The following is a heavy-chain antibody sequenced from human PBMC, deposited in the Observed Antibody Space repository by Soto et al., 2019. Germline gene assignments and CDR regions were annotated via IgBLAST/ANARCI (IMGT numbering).Heavy chain of an antibody. CDR2: IYYSGST. J-gene: IGHJ4*02. CDR1: GGSISSYY. D-gene: IGHD3-22*01. V-gene: IGHV4-59*01. CDR3: ARARRLTAPVDY. Sequence: QVQLQESGPGLVKPSETLSPTCTVSGGSISSYYWSWIRQPPGKGLEWIGYIYYSGSTNYNPSLKSRVTISVDTSKNQFSLKLSSVTAADTAVYYCARARRLTAPVDYWGQGTLVTVSS.